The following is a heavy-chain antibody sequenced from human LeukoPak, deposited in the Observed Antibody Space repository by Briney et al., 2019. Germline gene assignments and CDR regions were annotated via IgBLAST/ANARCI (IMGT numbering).Heavy chain of an antibody. CDR1: EFTFSTSW. Sequence: GGSLRLSCAASEFTFSTSWMDRVRQAPGRGLEWVANINQDGSEKYYVDSVKGRFTVSRDNAKKSLYLQMNSLRAEDTAMYYCTRELGPPWGQGTLVTVSS. J-gene: IGHJ5*02. CDR3: TRELGPP. V-gene: IGHV3-7*01. CDR2: INQDGSEK.